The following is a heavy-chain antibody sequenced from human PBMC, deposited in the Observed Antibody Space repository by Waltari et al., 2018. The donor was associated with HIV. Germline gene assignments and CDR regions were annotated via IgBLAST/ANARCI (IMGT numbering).Heavy chain of an antibody. CDR2: ISAYNRDS. Sequence: QVNLVQSGAEVKKPGASVKISCEASGYSFRNYAINWVRQAPGQGLEWMGWISAYNRDSKYAEKVQGRVTITTDTQTNTAYIERRSLRSDDTAVYFCARGNSMLRMAELDYWGQGTLVTVSS. CDR1: GYSFRNYA. V-gene: IGHV1-18*01. D-gene: IGHD3-10*02. J-gene: IGHJ4*02. CDR3: ARGNSMLRMAELDY.